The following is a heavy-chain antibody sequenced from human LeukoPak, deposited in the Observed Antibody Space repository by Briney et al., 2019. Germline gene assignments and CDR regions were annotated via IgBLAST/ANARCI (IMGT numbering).Heavy chain of an antibody. V-gene: IGHV1-18*01. CDR1: GYTFTSYG. CDR2: ISAYNGNT. Sequence: ASVKVSCKASGYTFTSYGISWVRQAPGQGLEWMGLISAYNGNTNYAQKLQGRVTMTTDTSTSTAYMELRSLRSDDTAVYYCARDIVEYYGSGSLPRYWGQGTLVTVSS. D-gene: IGHD3-10*01. J-gene: IGHJ4*02. CDR3: ARDIVEYYGSGSLPRY.